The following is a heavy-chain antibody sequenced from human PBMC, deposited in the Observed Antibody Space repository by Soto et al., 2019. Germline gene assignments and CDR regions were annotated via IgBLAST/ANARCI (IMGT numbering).Heavy chain of an antibody. D-gene: IGHD5-12*01. CDR1: GFTFNNYA. J-gene: IGHJ4*02. V-gene: IGHV3-30-3*01. CDR3: ARDGVDIVATIQLDY. CDR2: ISYDGSNK. Sequence: QVQLVESGGGVVQPGRSLRLSCAASGFTFNNYAMHWVRQAPGKELERVAVISYDGSNKYYADSVKGRFTIYRDNSKDTLYLQMNSLRAEDTAVYYCARDGVDIVATIQLDYWGQGTLVTVSS.